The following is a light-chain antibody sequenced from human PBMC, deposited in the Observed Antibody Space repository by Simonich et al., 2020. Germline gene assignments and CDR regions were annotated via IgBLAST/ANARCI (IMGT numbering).Light chain of an antibody. Sequence: EIVMTQSPATLSVSPGERATLSCRASQSVSSNLAWYQQKPGQAPRLLIYGASTRATGIPARFSGSGSGTEFTLTISSMKSEDFAVYYCQQFNSYRITFGQGTRLEIK. CDR3: QQFNSYRIT. J-gene: IGKJ5*01. CDR1: QSVSSN. V-gene: IGKV3-15*01. CDR2: GAS.